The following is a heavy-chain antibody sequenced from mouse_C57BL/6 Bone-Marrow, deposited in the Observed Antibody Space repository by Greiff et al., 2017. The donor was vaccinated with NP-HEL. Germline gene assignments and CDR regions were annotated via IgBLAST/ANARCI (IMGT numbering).Heavy chain of an antibody. CDR3: ARGGLRWYLEV. D-gene: IGHD2-4*01. V-gene: IGHV1-64*01. J-gene: IGHJ1*03. CDR2: IYPNSGST. Sequence: QVQLQQSGAELVKPGASVTLSCKASGYTFTSYWMHWVKQRPGQGLEWMGMIYPNSGSTNYNEKFKSKATLNVDKSSSTVYIQLSSLTSEDSAVYYCARGGLRWYLEVWGRGTAVTVS. CDR1: GYTFTSYW.